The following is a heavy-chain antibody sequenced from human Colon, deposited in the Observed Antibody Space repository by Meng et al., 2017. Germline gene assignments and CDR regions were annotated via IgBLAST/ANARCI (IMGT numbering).Heavy chain of an antibody. CDR1: GGSISSGDYY. D-gene: IGHD3-22*01. J-gene: IGHJ5*02. CDR3: ARYFYDSRGVTWFDP. Sequence: QVQVQGSGPGLVKPSPSLSLTCTVSGGSISSGDYYWSWSRQHPGKGLEWIGYFYFSGNTYYNPSLKSRVSISVDTSKNRFSLNLSSVTAADTAVYYCARYFYDSRGVTWFDPWGQGTLVTVSS. V-gene: IGHV4-31*03. CDR2: FYFSGNT.